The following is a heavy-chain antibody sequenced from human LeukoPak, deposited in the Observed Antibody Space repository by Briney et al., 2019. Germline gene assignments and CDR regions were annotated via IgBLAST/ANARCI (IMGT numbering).Heavy chain of an antibody. J-gene: IGHJ4*02. V-gene: IGHV3-21*01. D-gene: IGHD5-18*01. CDR3: ARDHTAGDFDY. Sequence: GGSLRLSCAASGFTFSSYGMHWVRQAPGKGLEWVSSISSSSSYIYYADSVKGRFTISRDNAKNSLYLQMNSLRAEDTAVYYCARDHTAGDFDYWGQGTLVTVSS. CDR1: GFTFSSYG. CDR2: ISSSSSYI.